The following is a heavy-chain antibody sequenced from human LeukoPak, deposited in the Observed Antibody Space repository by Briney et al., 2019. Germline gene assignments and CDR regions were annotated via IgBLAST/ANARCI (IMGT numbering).Heavy chain of an antibody. CDR2: INTNTGNP. J-gene: IGHJ3*02. CDR1: GYTFTSYT. Sequence: ASVKVSCKASGYTFTSYTMNWVRQAPGQGLEWMGWINTNTGNPTYAQGFTGRFVFSLDTSVSTAYLQISSLKAEDTAVYYCARPYLSSSWSYAFDIWGQGTMVTVSS. V-gene: IGHV7-4-1*02. CDR3: ARPYLSSSWSYAFDI. D-gene: IGHD6-13*01.